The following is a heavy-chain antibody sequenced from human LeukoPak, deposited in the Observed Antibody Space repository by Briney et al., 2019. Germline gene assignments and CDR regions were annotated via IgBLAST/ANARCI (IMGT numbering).Heavy chain of an antibody. CDR3: ARTRKDSVYDFWSGNYYGMDV. Sequence: GRSLRLSCAASGFTFSSYGMHWVRQAPGKGLEWVAAIWYDGSNKYYADSVKGRFTISRDNSKNTLYLQMNSLRAEDTAVYYCARTRKDSVYDFWSGNYYGMDVWGQGTTVTVSS. CDR2: IWYDGSNK. J-gene: IGHJ6*02. CDR1: GFTFSSYG. D-gene: IGHD3-3*01. V-gene: IGHV3-33*01.